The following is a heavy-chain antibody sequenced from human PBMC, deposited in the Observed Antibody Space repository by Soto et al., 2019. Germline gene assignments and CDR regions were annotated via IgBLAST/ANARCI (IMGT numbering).Heavy chain of an antibody. J-gene: IGHJ5*02. D-gene: IGHD5-12*01. Sequence: ASVKVSCKASGGTFSSYAISWVRQAPGQGLEWMGGIIPIFGTANYAQKFQGRVTITADESTSTAYMELSSLRSEDTAVYYCAISHKGDGYNYHWGQGTLVTVSS. CDR1: GGTFSSYA. CDR3: AISHKGDGYNYH. V-gene: IGHV1-69*13. CDR2: IIPIFGTA.